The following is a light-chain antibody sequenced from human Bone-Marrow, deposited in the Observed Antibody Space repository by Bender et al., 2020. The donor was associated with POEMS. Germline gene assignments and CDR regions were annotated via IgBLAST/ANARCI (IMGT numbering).Light chain of an antibody. Sequence: QSALTQPASVSGSPGQSITISCTGASSDVGDYDYVSWYRQHPGKAPELMIYGVTNRPSGVSGRFSASKSGNTASLTISGLQADDEADYYCSSFTSATTHVFGTGTKVTVL. CDR3: SSFTSATTHV. CDR1: SSDVGDYDY. J-gene: IGLJ1*01. CDR2: GVT. V-gene: IGLV2-14*01.